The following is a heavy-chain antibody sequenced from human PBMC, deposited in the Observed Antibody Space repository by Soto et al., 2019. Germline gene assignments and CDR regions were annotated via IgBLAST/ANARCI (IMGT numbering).Heavy chain of an antibody. CDR1: GGTFSSYT. Sequence: SVKVSCKASGGTFSSYTISWVRQAPGQGLEWVGRIIPILGIANYAQKFQGRVTITADKSTSTAYMELSSLRSEDTAVYYCARDLRCSGGSCYSGVSVDVWGKGTTVTVSS. CDR3: ARDLRCSGGSCYSGVSVDV. D-gene: IGHD2-15*01. V-gene: IGHV1-69*04. CDR2: IIPILGIA. J-gene: IGHJ6*04.